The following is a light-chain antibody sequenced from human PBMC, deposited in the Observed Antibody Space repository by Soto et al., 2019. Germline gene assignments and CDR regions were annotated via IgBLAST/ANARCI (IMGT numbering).Light chain of an antibody. CDR3: QQRNGWPRT. Sequence: EIVLTQSPATLSLSPGDSATLFCRASQSVGGYLGWYQQRPGQAPRLLIYDASNRVPGVPDRFRASGSGTDFTLTISSLEPEDFAVYYCQQRNGWPRTFGQGTKVDIK. CDR1: QSVGGY. CDR2: DAS. V-gene: IGKV3-11*01. J-gene: IGKJ1*01.